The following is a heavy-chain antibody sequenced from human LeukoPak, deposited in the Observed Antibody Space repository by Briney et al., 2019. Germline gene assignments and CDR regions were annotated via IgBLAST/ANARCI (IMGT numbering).Heavy chain of an antibody. CDR1: GYTFTDYY. CDR2: INPNSGGT. V-gene: IGHV1-2*02. D-gene: IGHD3-22*01. CDR3: ARGTTLRVVNYFDY. Sequence: GASVKVSCKASGYTFTDYYIHWVRQAPGQGLEWMAWINPNSGGTNYAQKFQGRVTMTRDTSISTAYMELSRLRSDDTAVYYCARGTTLRVVNYFDYWGQGTLVTVSS. J-gene: IGHJ4*02.